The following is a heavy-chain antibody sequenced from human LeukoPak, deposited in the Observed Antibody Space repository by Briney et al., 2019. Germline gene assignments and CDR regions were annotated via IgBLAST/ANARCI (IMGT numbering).Heavy chain of an antibody. V-gene: IGHV4-38-2*01. J-gene: IGHJ4*02. CDR1: GYSISSGYY. D-gene: IGHD6-6*01. CDR3: ARTLGQLAWSPRDY. Sequence: SETLSLTCAVSGYSISSGYYWGWIRQPPGKGLEWIGSIYHSGSTYYNPSLKSRVTISVDTSKNQFSLKLSSVTAADTAGYYCARTLGQLAWSPRDYWGQGTLVTVSS. CDR2: IYHSGST.